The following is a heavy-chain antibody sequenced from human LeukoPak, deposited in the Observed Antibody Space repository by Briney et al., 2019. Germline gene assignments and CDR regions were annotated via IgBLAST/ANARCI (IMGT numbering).Heavy chain of an antibody. CDR1: GYTFTGYY. V-gene: IGHV1-2*02. D-gene: IGHD6-19*01. J-gene: IGHJ4*02. Sequence: ASVKVSCKASGYTFTGYYMHWVRQALGQGLEWMGWINLNSGGTNYAQKFQGRVTMTRDTSISTAYMELSRLRSDDTAVYYCARDRTRTGYSSGWYHDYWGQGTLVTVSS. CDR3: ARDRTRTGYSSGWYHDY. CDR2: INLNSGGT.